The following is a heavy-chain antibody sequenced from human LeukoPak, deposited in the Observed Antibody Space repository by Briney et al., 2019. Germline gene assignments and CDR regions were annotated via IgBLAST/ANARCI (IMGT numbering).Heavy chain of an antibody. CDR2: IYSGGST. D-gene: IGHD3-22*01. V-gene: IGHV3-53*04. CDR3: ARLPYYYDSSGSDY. J-gene: IGHJ4*02. Sequence: GGSLRLSCAASGFTVSSNYMSWVRQAPGKGLEWVSVIYSGGSTYYADSVKGRFTISRHNSKNTLYLQMNSLRAEDTAVYYCARLPYYYDSSGSDYWGQGTLVTVSS. CDR1: GFTVSSNY.